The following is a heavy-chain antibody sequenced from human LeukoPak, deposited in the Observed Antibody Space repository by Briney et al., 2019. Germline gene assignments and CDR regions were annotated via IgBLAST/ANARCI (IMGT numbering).Heavy chain of an antibody. D-gene: IGHD1-7*01. CDR1: GFTFSSYS. CDR2: TSSSSVYI. V-gene: IGHV3-21*01. CDR3: ARDVITGTLRAFDI. Sequence: PGESLRLSCAAYGFTFSSYSMNWVRQAPGKGLEWVSSTSSSSVYIYYADSVKGRFTISRDNAKNSLFLQMTNLRAEDTAVYYRARDVITGTLRAFDIWGQGAMVTVSS. J-gene: IGHJ3*02.